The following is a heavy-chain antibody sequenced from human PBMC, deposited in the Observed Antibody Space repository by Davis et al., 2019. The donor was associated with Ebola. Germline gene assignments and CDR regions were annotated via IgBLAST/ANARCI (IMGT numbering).Heavy chain of an antibody. Sequence: PGGSLRLSCVASGFTFSSYEMNWVRQAPGKGLEWISYIGSTSKIIKYADSVKGRFTISRDNAKNSLYLQMNSLRAGDTAVYYCARGWGSFDYWGRGTLVTISS. CDR1: GFTFSSYE. J-gene: IGHJ4*02. CDR2: IGSTSKII. V-gene: IGHV3-48*03. CDR3: ARGWGSFDY. D-gene: IGHD7-27*01.